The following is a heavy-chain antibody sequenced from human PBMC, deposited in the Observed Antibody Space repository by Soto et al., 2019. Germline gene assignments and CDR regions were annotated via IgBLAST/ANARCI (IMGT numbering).Heavy chain of an antibody. CDR2: IYYSGST. CDR3: ARWWSGSRQGFDP. V-gene: IGHV4-31*03. D-gene: IGHD3-3*01. CDR1: GGSISSGDYY. Sequence: LSLTCTVSGGSISSGDYYWSWLRQHPGKGLEWIGYIYYSGSTYYNPSLKSRVTITVDTSKNQFSLKLSSVTAADTAVYYCARWWSGSRQGFDPWGQGTLVTVSS. J-gene: IGHJ5*02.